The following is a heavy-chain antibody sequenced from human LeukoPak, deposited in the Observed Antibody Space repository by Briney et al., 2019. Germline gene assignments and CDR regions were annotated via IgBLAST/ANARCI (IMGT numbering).Heavy chain of an antibody. CDR3: AKRGVVIRVILVGFHKEAYYFDS. CDR2: ISDSGGRT. Sequence: QSGGSLRLSCAVSGLTLSNYGMSWARQAPGKGREWVAGISDSGGRTNYADSVKGRFTISRDNPKNTLYLQMNSLRAEDTAVYFCAKRGVVIRVILVGFHKEAYYFDSWGQGALVTVSS. D-gene: IGHD3-22*01. V-gene: IGHV3-23*01. J-gene: IGHJ4*02. CDR1: GLTLSNYG.